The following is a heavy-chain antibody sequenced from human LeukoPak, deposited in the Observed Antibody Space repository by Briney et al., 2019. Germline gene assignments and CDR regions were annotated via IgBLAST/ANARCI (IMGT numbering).Heavy chain of an antibody. Sequence: PSETLSLTCAVYGGSFSGYYWSWIRQPPGKGLEWIGEINHSGSTNYNPSLKSRVTISVDTSKNQFSLKLSSVTAADTAVCYCARGPSYTYYYDRSGYYLNYWGQGTLVTVSS. D-gene: IGHD3-22*01. CDR1: GGSFSGYY. CDR2: INHSGST. CDR3: ARGPSYTYYYDRSGYYLNY. V-gene: IGHV4-34*01. J-gene: IGHJ4*02.